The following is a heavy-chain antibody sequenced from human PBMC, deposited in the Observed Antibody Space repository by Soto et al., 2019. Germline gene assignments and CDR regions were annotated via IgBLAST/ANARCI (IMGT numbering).Heavy chain of an antibody. V-gene: IGHV4-34*01. CDR2: INQSGST. D-gene: IGHD2-8*02. CDR1: GGSFSGYY. Sequence: QVQLQQWGAGLLKPSETLSLTCAVYGGSFSGYYWPWIRQPPGTGLEGIGEINQSGSTNYNPSLKSRVNISVDTSKNPFSLKLTSVTAADTAVYYCARDKITGLFDYWGQGTLVTVSS. CDR3: ARDKITGLFDY. J-gene: IGHJ4*02.